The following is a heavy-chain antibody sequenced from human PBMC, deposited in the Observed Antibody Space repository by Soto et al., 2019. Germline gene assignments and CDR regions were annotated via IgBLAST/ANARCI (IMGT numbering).Heavy chain of an antibody. J-gene: IGHJ4*02. D-gene: IGHD2-2*01. CDR2: ISRSGDST. CDR1: AYTLINYY. CDR3: VTEPPHTNHKPGFDY. V-gene: IGHV1-46*01. Sequence: GASVKVSCKASAYTLINYYIHWVRQAPGQGLEWMGVISRSGDSTTYAQKFQGRVTVTRDTSTSTVYMELSGLRSEDTAVYYCVTEPPHTNHKPGFDYWVQGTLVTVFS.